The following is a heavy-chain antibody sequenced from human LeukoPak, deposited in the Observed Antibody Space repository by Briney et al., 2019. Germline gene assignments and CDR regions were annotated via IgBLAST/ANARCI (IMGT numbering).Heavy chain of an antibody. CDR1: GGSISGTSYY. CDR3: ASRKLGNDY. D-gene: IGHD7-27*01. J-gene: IGHJ4*02. V-gene: IGHV4-61*05. Sequence: PSETLSLTCTVSGGSISGTSYYWGWIRQSPGKGLEWIGYIYHTGSTSYSPSLKSRVTISADTSQNQFSLKLSSVTAADTAVYYCASRKLGNDYWGQGTLVTVSS. CDR2: IYHTGST.